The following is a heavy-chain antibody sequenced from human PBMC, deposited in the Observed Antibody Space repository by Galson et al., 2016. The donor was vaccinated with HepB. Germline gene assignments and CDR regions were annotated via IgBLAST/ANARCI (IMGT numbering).Heavy chain of an antibody. CDR2: INANDGHT. J-gene: IGHJ5*02. CDR1: GYTFTNYG. D-gene: IGHD2-15*01. CDR3: ARDSSFDIGP. Sequence: QSGAEVNKPGASVTVSCKASGYTFTNYGITWVRQATGQGLQWVGRINANDGHTNKAHILKGRVTLTMETSTSTAYMDLRSLTSHDTAVYYSARDSSFDIGPGGQGTLVIVSS. V-gene: IGHV1-18*01.